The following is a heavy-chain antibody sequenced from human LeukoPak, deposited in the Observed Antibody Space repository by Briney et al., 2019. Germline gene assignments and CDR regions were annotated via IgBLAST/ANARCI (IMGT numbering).Heavy chain of an antibody. CDR1: GGSISSGGYY. Sequence: SQTLSLTCTVSGGSISSGGYYWSWIRQHPGMGLEWIGYIYYSGSTYYNPSLKSRVTISVDTSKNQFSLKLSSVTAADTAVCYCARDVIESSGYYPTDWGQGTLVTVSS. CDR2: IYYSGST. V-gene: IGHV4-31*03. D-gene: IGHD3-22*01. J-gene: IGHJ4*02. CDR3: ARDVIESSGYYPTD.